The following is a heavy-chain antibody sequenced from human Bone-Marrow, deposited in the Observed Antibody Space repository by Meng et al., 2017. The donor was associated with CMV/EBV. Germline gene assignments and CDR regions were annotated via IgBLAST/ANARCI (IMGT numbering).Heavy chain of an antibody. Sequence: ASVKVSCKASGYTFASCDINWVRQATGQGLEWMGWMNPNSGNTGYAQKFQGRVTMTRNTSISTAYMELSSLRSEDTAVYYCARFGLYCSSTSCYDENWFDPWGQGTLVTVSS. CDR2: MNPNSGNT. J-gene: IGHJ5*02. CDR1: GYTFASCD. D-gene: IGHD2-2*01. V-gene: IGHV1-8*01. CDR3: ARFGLYCSSTSCYDENWFDP.